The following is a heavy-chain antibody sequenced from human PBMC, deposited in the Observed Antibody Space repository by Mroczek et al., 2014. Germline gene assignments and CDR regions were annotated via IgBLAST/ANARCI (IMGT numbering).Heavy chain of an antibody. V-gene: IGHV3-30-3*01. CDR1: GFTFSSYA. J-gene: IGHJ6*03. CDR3: ARDGDSGLYYYYYMDV. CDR2: ISYDGSNK. D-gene: IGHD5-12*01. Sequence: VQLLESGGGVVQPGRSLRLSCAASGFTFSSYAMHWVRQAPGKGLEWVAVISYDGSNKYYADSVKGRFTISRDNSKNTLYLQMNSLRAEDTAVYYCARDGDSGLYYYYYMDVWGKGTTVTVSS.